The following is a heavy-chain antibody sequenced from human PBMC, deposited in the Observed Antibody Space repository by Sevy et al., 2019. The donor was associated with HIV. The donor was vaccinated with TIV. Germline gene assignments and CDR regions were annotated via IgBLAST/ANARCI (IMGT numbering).Heavy chain of an antibody. CDR3: ASLREIQDYYDSSGYMLTFDY. J-gene: IGHJ4*02. CDR2: IYYSGST. CDR1: GGSISSSSYY. V-gene: IGHV4-39*01. D-gene: IGHD3-22*01. Sequence: SETLSLTCTVSGGSISSSSYYWGWIRQPPGKGLEWIGSIYYSGSTYYNPSLKSRVTISVDTSKNQFSLKQSSVTAADTAVYYCASLREIQDYYDSSGYMLTFDYWGQGTLVTVSS.